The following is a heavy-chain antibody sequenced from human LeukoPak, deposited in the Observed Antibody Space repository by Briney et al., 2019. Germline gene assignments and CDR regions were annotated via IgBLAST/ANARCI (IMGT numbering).Heavy chain of an antibody. D-gene: IGHD5/OR15-5a*01. CDR3: ARGFYDGVNWFDP. V-gene: IGHV3-7*01. CDR1: GFTFTSHW. CDR2: IKQDGNEK. J-gene: IGHJ5*02. Sequence: GGSLRLSCGASGFTFTSHWMSWVRQAPGKGLEWVANIKQDGNEKYYVESVKGRFIISRDNAKNSLYPQMNSLRAEDTAVYYCARGFYDGVNWFDPWGQGTLVTVSS.